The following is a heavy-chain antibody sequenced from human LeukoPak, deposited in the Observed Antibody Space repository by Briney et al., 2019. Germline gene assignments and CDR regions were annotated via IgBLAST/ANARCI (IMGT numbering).Heavy chain of an antibody. CDR1: GYTFTSYY. J-gene: IGHJ5*02. CDR3: ARGPTPKGYSSSWYWFDP. V-gene: IGHV1-2*02. Sequence: GASVKVSCKASGYTFTSYYMHWVRQAPGQGLEWMGWINPNSGGTNYAQKFQGRVTMTRDTSISTAYMELSRLRSDDTAVYYCARGPTPKGYSSSWYWFDPWGQGTLVTVSS. CDR2: INPNSGGT. D-gene: IGHD6-13*01.